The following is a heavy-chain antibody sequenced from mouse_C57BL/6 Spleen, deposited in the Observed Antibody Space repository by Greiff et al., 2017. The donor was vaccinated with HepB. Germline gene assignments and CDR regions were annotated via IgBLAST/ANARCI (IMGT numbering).Heavy chain of an antibody. CDR3: ARGGHYFSWFAY. V-gene: IGHV1-80*01. J-gene: IGHJ3*01. Sequence: QVHVKQSGAELVKPGASVKISCKASGYAFSSYWMNWVKQRPGKGLEWIGQIYPGDGDTNYNGKFKGKATLTADKSSSTAYMQLSSLTSEDSAVYFCARGGHYFSWFAYWGQGTLVTVSA. CDR2: IYPGDGDT. D-gene: IGHD1-2*01. CDR1: GYAFSSYW.